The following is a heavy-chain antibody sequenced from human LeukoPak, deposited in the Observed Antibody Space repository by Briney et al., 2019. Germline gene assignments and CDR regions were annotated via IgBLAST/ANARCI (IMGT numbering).Heavy chain of an antibody. CDR1: GYSISSGYY. CDR2: IDQSGST. Sequence: PSETLSLTCTVSGYSISSGYYWGCIRQPPGKGLEWIGSIDQSGSTYYNPSLKSRVTISVDTSKNQFSLKLSSVTAADTAVYYCARLSYYDSSGYRYIGYWGQGTLVTVSS. D-gene: IGHD3-22*01. CDR3: ARLSYYDSSGYRYIGY. V-gene: IGHV4-38-2*02. J-gene: IGHJ4*02.